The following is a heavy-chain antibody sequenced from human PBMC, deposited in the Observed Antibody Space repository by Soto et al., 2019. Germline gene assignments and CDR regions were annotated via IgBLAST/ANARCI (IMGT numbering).Heavy chain of an antibody. Sequence: AAVKVSCKGSGYTFTSYYMHWLRQSPGQGLEWMGIINPSGGSTSYAQKFQGRVTMTRDTSTSTVYMELSSLRSEDTAVYYCARERSGSSSGSYYYYYGMDVWGQGTTVTVSS. V-gene: IGHV1-46*01. CDR1: GYTFTSYY. CDR3: ARERSGSSSGSYYYYYGMDV. D-gene: IGHD6-6*01. J-gene: IGHJ6*02. CDR2: INPSGGST.